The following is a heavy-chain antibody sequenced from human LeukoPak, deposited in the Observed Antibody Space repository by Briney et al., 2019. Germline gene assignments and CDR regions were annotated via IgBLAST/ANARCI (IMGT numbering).Heavy chain of an antibody. Sequence: SETLSLTCAFKAESFSGFYWSWVRQPPGKGLEWIAEINNYGTANYSPSLRSRATISVDSVDTSGMQFSLKLSFVTAADTAVYYCASPRGDDSGGYYTWYFHHWGQGILVTVSS. D-gene: IGHD3-22*01. CDR1: AESFSGFY. J-gene: IGHJ1*01. CDR3: ASPRGDDSGGYYTWYFHH. CDR2: INNYGTA. V-gene: IGHV4-34*01.